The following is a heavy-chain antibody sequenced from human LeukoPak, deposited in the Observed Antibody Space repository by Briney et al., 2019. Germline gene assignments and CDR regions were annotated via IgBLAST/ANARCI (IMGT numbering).Heavy chain of an antibody. Sequence: PGGSLRLSCAASGFTFSSFWMSWVRQAPGKGLEWVANMKQDGSQKYYVDSVKGRFTISRDNVQNSLYLQMNSLRAEDTAVYYCAKGLDYYGSGSSDYWGQGTLVTVSS. J-gene: IGHJ4*02. CDR2: MKQDGSQK. CDR3: AKGLDYYGSGSSDY. D-gene: IGHD3-10*01. CDR1: GFTFSSFW. V-gene: IGHV3-7*03.